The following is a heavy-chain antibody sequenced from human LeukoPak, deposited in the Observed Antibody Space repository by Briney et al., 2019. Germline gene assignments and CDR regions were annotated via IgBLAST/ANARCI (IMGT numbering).Heavy chain of an antibody. CDR2: ISGSGGST. V-gene: IGHV3-23*01. Sequence: GGSLRLSCAASGFTFSSYAMSWVRQAPGKGLEWVSAISGSGGSTYYADPVKGRFTISRDNSKNTLYLQMNSLRAGDTAVYYCAKSIVVVPAASDYWGQGTLVTVSS. J-gene: IGHJ4*02. D-gene: IGHD2-2*01. CDR1: GFTFSSYA. CDR3: AKSIVVVPAASDY.